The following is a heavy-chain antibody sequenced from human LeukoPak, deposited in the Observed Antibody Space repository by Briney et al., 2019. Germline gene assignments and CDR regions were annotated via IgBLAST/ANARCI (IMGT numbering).Heavy chain of an antibody. J-gene: IGHJ4*02. CDR3: ARDTYYYDSSRYYFDY. CDR1: GYSISSGYY. Sequence: KSSETLSLTCAVSGYSISSGYYWGWIRQPPGKGLEWIGSIYHSGSTYYNPSLKSRVTISVDTSKNQFSLKLSSVTAADTAVYYCARDTYYYDSSRYYFDYWGQGTLVTVSS. CDR2: IYHSGST. D-gene: IGHD3-22*01. V-gene: IGHV4-38-2*02.